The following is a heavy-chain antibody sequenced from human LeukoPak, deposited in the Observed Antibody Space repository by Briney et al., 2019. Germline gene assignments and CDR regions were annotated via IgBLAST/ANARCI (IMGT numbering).Heavy chain of an antibody. Sequence: SQTLSLTCAVSGGSISSGGYYWSWIRQHPGKGLEWIGYIYYSGSTYYNPSLKSRVTISVDTSKNQFSLKLSSVTAADTAVYYCARDKRGRGVIKGWFDPWGQGTLVTVSS. CDR1: GGSISSGGYY. V-gene: IGHV4-31*11. D-gene: IGHD3-10*01. CDR3: ARDKRGRGVIKGWFDP. CDR2: IYYSGST. J-gene: IGHJ5*02.